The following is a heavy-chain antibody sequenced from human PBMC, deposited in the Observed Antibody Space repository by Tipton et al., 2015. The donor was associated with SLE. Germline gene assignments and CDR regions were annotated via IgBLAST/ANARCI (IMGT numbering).Heavy chain of an antibody. D-gene: IGHD5-24*01. J-gene: IGHJ6*02. CDR1: GLTVSRHY. CDR3: ARSRDSEFYYYYGLDV. V-gene: IGHV3-53*04. Sequence: QLVQSGGGLVQPGGSLRLSCAASGLTVSRHYMSWVRQAPGKGLEWVSVIYSDGTTYYADSVKGRFAISRDSSKNTLYLQMNSLRAEDTAVYYCARSRDSEFYYYYGLDVWGQGTTVTVSS. CDR2: IYSDGTT.